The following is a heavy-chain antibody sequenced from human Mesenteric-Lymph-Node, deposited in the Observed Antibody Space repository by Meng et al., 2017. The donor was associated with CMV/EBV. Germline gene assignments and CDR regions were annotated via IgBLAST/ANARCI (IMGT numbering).Heavy chain of an antibody. CDR2: INPNNGGT. CDR1: GYTFTGYY. CDR3: ARGRSFYYGSGSYWDYYYYYGMDV. Sequence: ASVKVSCKLSGYTFTGYYMHWVRQAPGQGLEWMGWINPNNGGTNYAQKFQGRVTMTRDTSTSTVYMELSSLRSEDTAVYYCARGRSFYYGSGSYWDYYYYYGMDVWGQGTTVTVSS. J-gene: IGHJ6*02. D-gene: IGHD3-10*01. V-gene: IGHV1-2*02.